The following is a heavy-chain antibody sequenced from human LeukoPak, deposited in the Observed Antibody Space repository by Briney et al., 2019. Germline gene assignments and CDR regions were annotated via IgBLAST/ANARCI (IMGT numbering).Heavy chain of an antibody. CDR1: GYTFTGYY. V-gene: IGHV1-2*02. D-gene: IGHD5-12*01. J-gene: IGHJ6*03. CDR3: ARDPIVATIARYYYYYMDV. Sequence: GASVKVSCKASGYTFTGYYMHWVRQAPGQGLEWMGWINPNSGGTNYAQKLQGRVTMTTDTSTSIAYMELRSLRSDDTAVYYCARDPIVATIARYYYYYMDVWGKGTTVTISS. CDR2: INPNSGGT.